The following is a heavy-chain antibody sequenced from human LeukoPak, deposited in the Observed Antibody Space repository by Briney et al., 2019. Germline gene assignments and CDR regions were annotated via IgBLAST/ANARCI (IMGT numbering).Heavy chain of an antibody. CDR2: IYHSGST. J-gene: IGHJ3*02. CDR3: ARSVGASSAFDI. CDR1: GGSISSGGYS. Sequence: SETLSLTCAVSGGSISSGGYSWSWIRQPPGKGLEWIGYIYHSGSTYYNPSLKSRVTILVDRSKNQFSLKLSSVTAADTAVYYCARSVGASSAFDIWGQGTMVTVSS. V-gene: IGHV4-30-2*01. D-gene: IGHD1-26*01.